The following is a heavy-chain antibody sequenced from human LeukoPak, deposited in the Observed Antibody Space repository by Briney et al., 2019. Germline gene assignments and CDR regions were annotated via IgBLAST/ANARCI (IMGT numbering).Heavy chain of an antibody. J-gene: IGHJ4*02. CDR2: IYPGDSDT. CDR3: ARNYDYYGSGSYFDY. D-gene: IGHD3-10*01. CDR1: GYSFTSYW. Sequence: GESLKISCQGSGYSFTSYWIGWVRQMPGKGLEWMGIIYPGDSDTRYSPSFQGQVTISADKSISTAYLQWSSLKASDTAMYYCARNYDYYGSGSYFDYWGQGTLVTVSS. V-gene: IGHV5-51*01.